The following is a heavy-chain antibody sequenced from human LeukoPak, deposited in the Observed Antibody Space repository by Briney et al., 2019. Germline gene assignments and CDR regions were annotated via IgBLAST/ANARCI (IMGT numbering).Heavy chain of an antibody. CDR3: AKDLLYFLSSSCYDY. D-gene: IGHD2/OR15-2a*01. Sequence: GGSLRLSCAASGFTFSSYAMSWVRQAPGKGLEWVSAISGSGDRAYYADSVKGRFTISRDNSKNTLYLQMSSLRAEDTAVYYCAKDLLYFLSSSCYDYWGQGTLVTVSS. CDR1: GFTFSSYA. V-gene: IGHV3-23*01. J-gene: IGHJ4*02. CDR2: ISGSGDRA.